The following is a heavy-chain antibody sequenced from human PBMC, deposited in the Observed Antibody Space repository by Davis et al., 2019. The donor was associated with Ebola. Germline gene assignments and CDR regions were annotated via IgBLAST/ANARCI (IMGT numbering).Heavy chain of an antibody. J-gene: IGHJ5*02. D-gene: IGHD6-13*01. CDR2: IYYSGST. Sequence: SETLSLTCSVSGASISSYYWSWIRQPPGKGLEWIGYIYYSGSTNYNPSLKSRVTISVDRSKNQFSLKLSSVTAADTAVYYCARQESLYGSIDTWGQGTLVSVSS. V-gene: IGHV4-59*08. CDR1: GASISSYY. CDR3: ARQESLYGSIDT.